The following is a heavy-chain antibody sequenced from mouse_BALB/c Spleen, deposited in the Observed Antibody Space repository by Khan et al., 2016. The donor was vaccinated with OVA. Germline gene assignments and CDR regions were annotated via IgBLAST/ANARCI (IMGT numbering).Heavy chain of an antibody. J-gene: IGHJ4*01. D-gene: IGHD2-1*01. CDR2: VTYSGNT. V-gene: IGHV3-8*02. CDR3: ARSYGSWTMDY. Sequence: EVQLQESGPSLVKPSQTLSLTCSVTGDSITSGFWHWIRKFPGNKFEYMGYVTYSGNTYYNPSLKSRISITRDTSKSQYYLQLNSVTTEDTATYFCARSYGSWTMDYWGQGTSVTVSA. CDR1: GDSITSGF.